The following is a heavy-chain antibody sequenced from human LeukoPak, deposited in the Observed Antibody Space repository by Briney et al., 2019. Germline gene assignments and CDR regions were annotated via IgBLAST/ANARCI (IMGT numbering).Heavy chain of an antibody. V-gene: IGHV3-9*01. D-gene: IGHD6-19*01. CDR1: GFTFSSYS. CDR3: AKDVRAVAGTWSHMDV. Sequence: GGSLRLSCAASGFTFSSYSMNWVRQAPGKGLEWVSGISWNSGSIGYADSVKGRFTISRDNAKNSLYLQMNSLRAEDTALYYCAKDVRAVAGTWSHMDVWGKGTTVTVSS. J-gene: IGHJ6*03. CDR2: ISWNSGSI.